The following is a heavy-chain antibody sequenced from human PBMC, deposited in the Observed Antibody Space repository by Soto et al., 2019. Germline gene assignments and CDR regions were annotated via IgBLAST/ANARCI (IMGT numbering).Heavy chain of an antibody. Sequence: ASVKVFCKASGYTFTSYYMHWVRQAPGQGLEWMGIINPSGGSTSYAQKFQGRVTMTRDTSTSTVYMELSSLRSEDTAVYYCARVGYCSSTSCFRHGAFDIWGQGTMVTVSS. CDR2: INPSGGST. CDR1: GYTFTSYY. J-gene: IGHJ3*02. CDR3: ARVGYCSSTSCFRHGAFDI. V-gene: IGHV1-46*01. D-gene: IGHD2-2*01.